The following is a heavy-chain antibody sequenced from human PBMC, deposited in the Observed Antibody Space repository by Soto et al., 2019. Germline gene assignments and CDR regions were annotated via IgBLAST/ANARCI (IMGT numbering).Heavy chain of an antibody. J-gene: IGHJ6*02. D-gene: IGHD1-26*01. CDR1: GYTFTNYR. V-gene: IGHV5-51*01. CDR2: IYPADSDT. Sequence: PGESLKISCKASGYTFTNYRIGWVRQMPGKGLEWMGLIYPADSDTTYSPSFQGQVSISVDRSIRSAFLQWSSLKASDTAIYYCARHRTTGRWSGMDVWGQGTTVTVSS. CDR3: ARHRTTGRWSGMDV.